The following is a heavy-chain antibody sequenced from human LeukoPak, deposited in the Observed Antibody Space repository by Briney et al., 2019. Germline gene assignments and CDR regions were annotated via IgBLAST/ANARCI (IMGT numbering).Heavy chain of an antibody. D-gene: IGHD3-16*01. CDR3: ARVWGLYYGMDV. CDR2: IKQDGSKK. CDR1: GFTFSSSW. V-gene: IGHV3-7*01. Sequence: GGSLRLSCAASGFTFSSSWMSWVRQAPGKGREWVANIKQDGSKKYYVDSVKGRFTISRDNAKDSLYLQMNSLRAEDTAVYYCARVWGLYYGMDVWGQGTTVTVSS. J-gene: IGHJ6*02.